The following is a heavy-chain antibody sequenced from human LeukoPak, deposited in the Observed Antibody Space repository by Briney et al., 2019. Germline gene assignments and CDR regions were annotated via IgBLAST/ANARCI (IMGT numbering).Heavy chain of an antibody. Sequence: GGSLRLSCAASGFTFRNYVIHWVRQAPGKGLEWVAVTSSDLDVKLYADSVKGRFTISRDNAKNTLYLQMNSLRAEDTAVYYCTLLPGVYWGQGTLVTVSS. V-gene: IGHV3-30-3*01. D-gene: IGHD2-15*01. CDR3: TLLPGVY. CDR2: TSSDLDVK. J-gene: IGHJ4*02. CDR1: GFTFRNYV.